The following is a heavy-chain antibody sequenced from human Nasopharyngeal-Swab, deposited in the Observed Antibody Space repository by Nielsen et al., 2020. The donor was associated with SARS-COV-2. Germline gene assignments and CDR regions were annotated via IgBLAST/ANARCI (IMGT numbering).Heavy chain of an antibody. Sequence: GRSLRLSCAASGFTFSYYWMSWVRQAPGKGLEWVANIKQDGSEKYYVDSVKGRFTISRDNAKNSLYLQMNSLRAEDTAVYYCARATSNGWYIYYFDYWGLGTLVTVSS. V-gene: IGHV3-7*01. J-gene: IGHJ4*02. CDR1: GFTFSYYW. CDR3: ARATSNGWYIYYFDY. D-gene: IGHD6-19*01. CDR2: IKQDGSEK.